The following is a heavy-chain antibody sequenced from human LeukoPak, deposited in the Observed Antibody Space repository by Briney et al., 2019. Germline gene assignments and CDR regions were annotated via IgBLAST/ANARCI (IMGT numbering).Heavy chain of an antibody. CDR3: ARMSGKDILTGYWMDV. CDR2: IKQDGSEK. V-gene: IGHV3-7*01. J-gene: IGHJ6*02. CDR1: GFTFSSYW. Sequence: GGSLRLSCAASGFTFSSYWMSWVRQAPGKGLEWVANIKQDGSEKYYVDSVKGRFTISRDNAKNSLYLQMNSLRAEDTAVYYCARMSGKDILTGYWMDVWGQGTTVTVSS. D-gene: IGHD3-9*01.